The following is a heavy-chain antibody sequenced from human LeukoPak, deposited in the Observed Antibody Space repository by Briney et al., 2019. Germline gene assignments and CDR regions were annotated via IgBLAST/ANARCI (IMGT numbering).Heavy chain of an antibody. Sequence: SETLPLTCTVSGGSISSYYWSWIRQPPGKGLEWIGYIYYSGSTNYNPSLKSRVTISVDTSKNQFSLKLSSVAAADTAVYYCARGLYSSGWSYYFDYWGQGTLVTVSS. CDR2: IYYSGST. J-gene: IGHJ4*02. D-gene: IGHD6-19*01. CDR3: ARGLYSSGWSYYFDY. CDR1: GGSISSYY. V-gene: IGHV4-59*01.